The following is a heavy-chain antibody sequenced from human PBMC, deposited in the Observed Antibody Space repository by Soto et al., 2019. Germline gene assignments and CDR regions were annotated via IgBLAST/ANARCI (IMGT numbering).Heavy chain of an antibody. CDR2: INAGNGNT. V-gene: IGHV1-3*05. CDR1: GYTFTSYA. Sequence: QVQLVQSGAEEKKPGASVKVSCKASGYTFTSYAMHWVRQAPGQRLEWMGWINAGNGNTKYSQKFQGRVTITRDTSARTAHTELSSLRSEDTAVYYCARSIVVVTALDYWGQGTLVTVSS. J-gene: IGHJ4*02. D-gene: IGHD2-21*02. CDR3: ARSIVVVTALDY.